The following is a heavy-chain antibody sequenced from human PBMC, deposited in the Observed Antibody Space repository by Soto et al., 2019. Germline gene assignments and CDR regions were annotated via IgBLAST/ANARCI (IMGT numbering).Heavy chain of an antibody. CDR2: IWYDGSNK. V-gene: IGHV3-33*01. J-gene: IGHJ6*02. Sequence: GGSLRLSCAASGFTFSSYGMHWVRQAPGKGLEWVAVIWYDGSNKYYADSVKGRFTISRDNSKNTLYLQMNSLRAEDTAVYYCARGPGIAAADHYYYYGMDVWGQGTTVTVSS. CDR1: GFTFSSYG. D-gene: IGHD6-13*01. CDR3: ARGPGIAAADHYYYYGMDV.